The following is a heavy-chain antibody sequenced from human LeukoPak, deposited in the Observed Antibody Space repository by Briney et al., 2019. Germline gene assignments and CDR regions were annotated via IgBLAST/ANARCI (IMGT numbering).Heavy chain of an antibody. J-gene: IGHJ4*02. D-gene: IGHD6-19*01. Sequence: SQTLSLTCAISGDSVTCNSAAWNWITQSPSRGLKWLGRTYYRSKWYNEYAVSVKSRITINSDTSKNQLSLQLNSVTPADTAVYYCARGAVAHFDYWGQGTLVTVSS. CDR2: TYYRSKWYN. CDR3: ARGAVAHFDY. CDR1: GDSVTCNSAA. V-gene: IGHV6-1*01.